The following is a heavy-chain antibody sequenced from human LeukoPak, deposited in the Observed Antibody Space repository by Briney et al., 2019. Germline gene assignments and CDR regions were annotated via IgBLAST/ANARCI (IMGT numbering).Heavy chain of an antibody. CDR2: TYYRSKWYN. Sequence: HTLSPTCAISGATVSTNGGAWNWIRPSPSRGLEWLGRTYYRSKWYNDYAVSVKSRITINPDTSKNQFSLQLNSVTPEDTAVYYCARGRNWAFDYWGQGTRVTVSS. CDR3: ARGRNWAFDY. D-gene: IGHD7-27*01. CDR1: GATVSTNGGA. V-gene: IGHV6-1*01. J-gene: IGHJ4*02.